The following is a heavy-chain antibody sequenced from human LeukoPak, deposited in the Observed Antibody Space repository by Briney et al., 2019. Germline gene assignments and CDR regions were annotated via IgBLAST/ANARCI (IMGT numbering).Heavy chain of an antibody. V-gene: IGHV3-7*01. D-gene: IGHD6-19*01. CDR1: GGSISSYY. CDR3: ARDVWTGVAVSDY. J-gene: IGHJ4*02. CDR2: IKEDGSIQ. Sequence: GTLSLTCTVSGGSISSYYWNWIRQPPGKGLEWMANIKEDGSIQYYLDSVRGRFTISRDNAKTSVYLQLNSLRADDTAVYYCARDVWTGVAVSDYWGQGTLVTVSS.